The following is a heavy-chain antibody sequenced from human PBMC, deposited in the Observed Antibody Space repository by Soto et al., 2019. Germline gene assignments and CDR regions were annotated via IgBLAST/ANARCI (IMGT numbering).Heavy chain of an antibody. D-gene: IGHD2-15*01. CDR2: INPNSGGT. J-gene: IGHJ3*02. CDR1: GYTFTGYY. CDR3: ARDFCSGGSCERNYAFDS. V-gene: IGHV1-2*04. Sequence: ASVKVSCKASGYTFTGYYMHWVRQAPGQGLEWMGWINPNSGGTNYAQKFQGWVTMTRDTSISTAYMELSRLRSDDTAVYYCARDFCSGGSCERNYAFDSWGQGTRVTVAS.